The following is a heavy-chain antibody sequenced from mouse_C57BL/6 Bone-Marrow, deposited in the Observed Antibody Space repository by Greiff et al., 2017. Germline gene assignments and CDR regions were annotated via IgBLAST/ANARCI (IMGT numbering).Heavy chain of an antibody. CDR1: GYTFTDYY. Sequence: VQLQQSGPELVKPGASVKISCKASGYTFTDYYMNWVKQSHGKSLEWIGDINPNNGGTSYNQKFKGKATLTVDKSSSTAYMELRSLTSEDSAVYYCARRGSSGSWFAYWGQGTLVTVSA. V-gene: IGHV1-26*01. D-gene: IGHD3-2*02. CDR2: INPNNGGT. CDR3: ARRGSSGSWFAY. J-gene: IGHJ3*01.